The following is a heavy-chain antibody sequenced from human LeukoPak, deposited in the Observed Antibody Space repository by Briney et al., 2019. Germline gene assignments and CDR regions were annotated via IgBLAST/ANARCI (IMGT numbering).Heavy chain of an antibody. Sequence: GASVKVSCKASGYTFTTYAIHWVRQAPGQRLEWMGWINVGNGDTKYSQKFQGRVTITRDTSASTAYMELSSLRSEDTAVYYCARDGFYGDFGGGYWGQGTLVTVSS. CDR3: ARDGFYGDFGGGY. J-gene: IGHJ4*02. CDR1: GYTFTTYA. V-gene: IGHV1-3*01. D-gene: IGHD4-17*01. CDR2: INVGNGDT.